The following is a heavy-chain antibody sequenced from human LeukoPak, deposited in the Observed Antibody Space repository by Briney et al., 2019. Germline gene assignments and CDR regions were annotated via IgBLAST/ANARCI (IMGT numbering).Heavy chain of an antibody. Sequence: KPSETLSLTCTVSGGSISSYYWSWIRQPPGKGLEWIGYIYYSGSTNYNPSLKSRVTISVDTSKNQFSLKLSSATAADTAVYYCARVFRAARSLWYYYYMDVWGKGTTVTVSS. CDR2: IYYSGST. CDR1: GGSISSYY. D-gene: IGHD6-6*01. CDR3: ARVFRAARSLWYYYYMDV. J-gene: IGHJ6*03. V-gene: IGHV4-59*01.